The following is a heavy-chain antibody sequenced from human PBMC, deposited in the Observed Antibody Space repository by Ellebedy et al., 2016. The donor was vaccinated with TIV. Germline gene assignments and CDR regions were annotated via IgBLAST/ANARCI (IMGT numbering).Heavy chain of an antibody. CDR1: GFTFSRFW. V-gene: IGHV3-7*03. J-gene: IGHJ4*02. CDR3: AREGTGIFDW. D-gene: IGHD3-9*01. CDR2: INQGGSET. Sequence: GESLKISCAASGFTFSRFWMAWVRQAPGKGLEWVATINQGGSETYYVDSVKGRFTISRDNAKNSLSLQMNSLRAEDTAVYYCAREGTGIFDWWGQGTLVTVSS.